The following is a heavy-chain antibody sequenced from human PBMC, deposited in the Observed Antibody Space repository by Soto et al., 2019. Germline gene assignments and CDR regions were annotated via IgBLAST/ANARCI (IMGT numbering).Heavy chain of an antibody. V-gene: IGHV1-3*01. CDR2: ISAATGDT. Sequence: QVQLVQVGSEVKEPGASLKLSCKASGYTFTNFAIHWVRQAPGQGLEWMGWISAATGDTRDSPMFQGRISITSDRSASIVSLQLASLAPEDTAVYFCARDRLVPRERQFDYWGRGTLVTVS. CDR1: GYTFTNFA. J-gene: IGHJ4*02. CDR3: ARDRLVPRERQFDY. D-gene: IGHD6-19*01.